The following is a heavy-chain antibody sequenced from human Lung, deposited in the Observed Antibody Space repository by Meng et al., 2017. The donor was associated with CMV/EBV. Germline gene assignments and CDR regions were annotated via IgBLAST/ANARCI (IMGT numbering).Heavy chain of an antibody. V-gene: IGHV3-74*01. Sequence: GGSPRLSCAASGFSFSNYWMHWVRQAPGKGLVWVSRININGRTTNYADSVKGRFTISSDNAKNTLYPQTNSPGAEDAGDYDGTSLYLAVWGQGTLVTVSS. J-gene: IGHJ4*02. D-gene: IGHD2-21*01. CDR1: GFSFSNYW. CDR2: ININGRTT. CDR3: TSLYLAV.